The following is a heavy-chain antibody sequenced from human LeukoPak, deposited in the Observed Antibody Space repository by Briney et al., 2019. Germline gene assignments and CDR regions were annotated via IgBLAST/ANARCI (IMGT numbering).Heavy chain of an antibody. CDR1: GFTFSSYW. Sequence: GGSLRLSCAASGFTFSSYWMSWVRQAPGKGLEWAANIKQDGSEKYYVDSVKGRFTISRDNSKNTLYLQMNSLRAEDTAVYYCAKGFGGGATDVVYYWGQGTLVTVSS. CDR2: IKQDGSEK. D-gene: IGHD1-26*01. J-gene: IGHJ4*02. CDR3: AKGFGGGATDVVYY. V-gene: IGHV3-7*01.